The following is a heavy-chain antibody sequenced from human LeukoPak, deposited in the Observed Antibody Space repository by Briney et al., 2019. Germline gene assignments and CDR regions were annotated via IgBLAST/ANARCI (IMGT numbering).Heavy chain of an antibody. D-gene: IGHD5-18*01. CDR2: MNPNSGNT. Sequence: ASVKVSCKASGYTFTSYDINWVRQATGQGLEWMGWMNPNSGNTGYAQKFQGRVTMTRNTSISTAYMELSSLRSEDTAVYYCARAVYSYGFYYYGMDVWGQGTTVTVSS. CDR3: ARAVYSYGFYYYGMDV. J-gene: IGHJ6*02. V-gene: IGHV1-8*01. CDR1: GYTFTSYD.